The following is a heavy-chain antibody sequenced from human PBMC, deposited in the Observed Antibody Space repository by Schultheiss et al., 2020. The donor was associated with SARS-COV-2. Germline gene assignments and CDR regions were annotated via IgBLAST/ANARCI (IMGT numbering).Heavy chain of an antibody. V-gene: IGHV3-21*01. CDR2: ISSSSSYI. Sequence: GGSLRLSCAASGFTFSSYSMNWVRQAPGKGLEWVSSISSSSSYIYYADLVKGRFTISRDNAKNSLYLQMNSLRAEDTAVYYCAKTQYYDFWNGYSGWFDPWGQGTLVTVSS. D-gene: IGHD3-3*01. CDR3: AKTQYYDFWNGYSGWFDP. CDR1: GFTFSSYS. J-gene: IGHJ5*02.